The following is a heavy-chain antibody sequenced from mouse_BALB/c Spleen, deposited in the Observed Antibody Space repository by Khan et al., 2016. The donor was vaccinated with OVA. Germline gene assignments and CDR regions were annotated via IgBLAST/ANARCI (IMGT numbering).Heavy chain of an antibody. D-gene: IGHD1-1*02. CDR2: IWGDGST. CDR1: GFSLTNYG. V-gene: IGHV2-3*01. Sequence: QVQLKESGPGLVAPSQSLSLTCTVSGFSLTNYGVSWVRQPPGKGLEWMGVIWGDGSTNYHSALISRLSISKGNSKSKVFLKLKSLQTDDTATYXWGKQSNGSLYAVAYCGQGTSVTGSS. CDR3: GKQSNGSLYAVAY. J-gene: IGHJ4*01.